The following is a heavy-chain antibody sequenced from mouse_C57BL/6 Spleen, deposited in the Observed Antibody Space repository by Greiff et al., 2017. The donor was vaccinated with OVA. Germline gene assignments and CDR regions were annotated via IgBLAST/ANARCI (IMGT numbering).Heavy chain of an antibody. J-gene: IGHJ3*01. CDR2: ISYDGSN. D-gene: IGHD2-4*01. CDR3: ARDRNDYAWFAY. V-gene: IGHV3-6*01. Sequence: EVQLQESGPGLVKPSQSLSLTCSVTGYSITSGYYWNWIRQFPGNKLEWMGYISYDGSNNYNPSLKNRISITRDTSKNQFFLKLNSVTTEDTATYDWARDRNDYAWFAYWGQGTLVTVSA. CDR1: GYSITSGYY.